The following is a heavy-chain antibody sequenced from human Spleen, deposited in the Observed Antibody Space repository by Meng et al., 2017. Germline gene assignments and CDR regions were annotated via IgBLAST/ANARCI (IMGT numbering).Heavy chain of an antibody. D-gene: IGHD4-17*01. J-gene: IGHJ4*02. Sequence: VKLQQAGPGLVKPSPTPAVTCAISGDSVSSNIGAWNWIRQSPSRGLEWLGRTYYRSKWYNEYAVSVKSRITINPDTSKNQLSLQLSSVTPEDTAVYYCARGVTTFDYWGQGTLVTVSS. CDR2: TYYRSKWYN. CDR1: GDSVSSNIGA. V-gene: IGHV6-1*01. CDR3: ARGVTTFDY.